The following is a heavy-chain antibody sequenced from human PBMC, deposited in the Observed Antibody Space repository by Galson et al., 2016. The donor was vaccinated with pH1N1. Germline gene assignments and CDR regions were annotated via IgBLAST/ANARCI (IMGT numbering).Heavy chain of an antibody. V-gene: IGHV5-51*01. J-gene: IGHJ4*02. CDR2: IYPGDSDT. D-gene: IGHD2/OR15-2a*01. CDR3: ARQEFSDY. Sequence: GLEWMGIIYPGDSDTRYSPSFQGQVSISADKSISTAYLQWSSLKASDTAMYYCARQEFSDYWGQGTLVIVSS.